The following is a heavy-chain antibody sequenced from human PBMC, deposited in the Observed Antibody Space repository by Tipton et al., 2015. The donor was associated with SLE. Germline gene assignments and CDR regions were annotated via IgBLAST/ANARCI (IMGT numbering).Heavy chain of an antibody. CDR2: ISTYNGNT. J-gene: IGHJ4*02. V-gene: IGHV1-18*01. CDR1: GYTFTTYG. D-gene: IGHD5-18*01. Sequence: QSGPEVKKPGASARVSCKASGYTFTTYGISWVRQAPGQGLEWMGWISTYNGNTNYAQKLQGRVTMTSDTSTSTAYMELRSLRSDDTAIYYCARVRVDTAMGVFDFWGQGTLVTVSS. CDR3: ARVRVDTAMGVFDF.